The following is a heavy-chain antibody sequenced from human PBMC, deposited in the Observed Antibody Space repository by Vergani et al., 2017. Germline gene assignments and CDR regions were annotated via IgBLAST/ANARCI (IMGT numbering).Heavy chain of an antibody. CDR3: ARQFWVSQGVGAFET. V-gene: IGHV4-38-2*02. Sequence: QVQLQESGPGLVKASEILSLTCSVSGYSIRRGYYWGWIRQPPGKGLEWIATVFHSGSAYYNPSLRRRVTVSVETSKNQFSLRLTTLTAADTAVYYCARQFWVSQGVGAFETWGRGTEVSVSS. J-gene: IGHJ3*02. D-gene: IGHD3-16*01. CDR1: GYSIRRGYY. CDR2: VFHSGSA.